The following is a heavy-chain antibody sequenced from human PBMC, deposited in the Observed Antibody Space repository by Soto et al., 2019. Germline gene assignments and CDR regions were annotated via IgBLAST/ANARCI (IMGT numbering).Heavy chain of an antibody. Sequence: QVQLVQSGAEVKKPGASVKVSCKASGYTFTGYYMHWVRQAPGQGLEWMGWINPNSGGTNYAQKFQGWVTMTRDTSISTAYMELNRLTSEDTAVYYCARGIPSSGYAPTWFDPWGQGTLVTVSS. V-gene: IGHV1-2*04. CDR3: ARGIPSSGYAPTWFDP. CDR2: INPNSGGT. D-gene: IGHD3-22*01. J-gene: IGHJ5*02. CDR1: GYTFTGYY.